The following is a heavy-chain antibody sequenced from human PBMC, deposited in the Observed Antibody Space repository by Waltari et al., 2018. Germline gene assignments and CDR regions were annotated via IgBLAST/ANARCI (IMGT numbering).Heavy chain of an antibody. J-gene: IGHJ6*02. V-gene: IGHV3-21*01. Sequence: VQLVESGGGVVQPGRSLRLSCAASRFTFSNYAMHWVRQAPGKGLEWVSSISSSSSYIYYADSVKGRFTISRDNAKNSLYLQMNSLRAEDTAVYYCARDQRGQQLVGYYYGMDVWGQGTTVTVSS. D-gene: IGHD6-13*01. CDR1: RFTFSNYA. CDR2: ISSSSSYI. CDR3: ARDQRGQQLVGYYYGMDV.